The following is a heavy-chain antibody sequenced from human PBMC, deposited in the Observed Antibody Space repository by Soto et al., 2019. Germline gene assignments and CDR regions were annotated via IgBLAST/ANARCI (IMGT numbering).Heavy chain of an antibody. CDR2: TYYNGNT. CDR3: ARHHTSAYNYGLDV. V-gene: IGHV4-39*01. Sequence: QLQLQESGPGLVKPSETLSLTCNVSGGSISTSYDYWGWIRQPPGKRLEWIGTTYYNGNTYYNPSIMSNVTISIDTSNNQFSLNLRSVTAADTALYYCARHHTSAYNYGLDVWGQGTTVTVSS. CDR1: GGSISTSYDY. J-gene: IGHJ6*02.